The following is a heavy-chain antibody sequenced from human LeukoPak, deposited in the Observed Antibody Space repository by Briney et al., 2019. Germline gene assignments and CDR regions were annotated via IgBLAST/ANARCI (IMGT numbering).Heavy chain of an antibody. J-gene: IGHJ4*02. V-gene: IGHV3-33*01. Sequence: GRSLRLSCAASGFTFSSYGMHWVRQAPGKGLEWVAVIWYDGSNKYYADSVKGRFTISRDNSKNTLYLQMNSLRAEDTAVYYCARDGAVAGFFDYWGQGTLVTVSS. D-gene: IGHD6-19*01. CDR1: GFTFSSYG. CDR3: ARDGAVAGFFDY. CDR2: IWYDGSNK.